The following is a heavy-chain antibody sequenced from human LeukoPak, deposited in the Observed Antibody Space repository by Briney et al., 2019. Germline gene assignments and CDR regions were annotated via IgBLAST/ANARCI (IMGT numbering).Heavy chain of an antibody. D-gene: IGHD6-19*01. V-gene: IGHV3-23*01. Sequence: GGSLRLSCAASGFTFSNDAMSWVRQAPGKGLEWVSGMSISGGSTYYADSVKGRFTISRDNSKNTLYLQMNSLRAEDTAVYYCAKVIAVAGSLENFDYWGQGTLVTVSS. CDR1: GFTFSNDA. J-gene: IGHJ4*02. CDR3: AKVIAVAGSLENFDY. CDR2: MSISGGST.